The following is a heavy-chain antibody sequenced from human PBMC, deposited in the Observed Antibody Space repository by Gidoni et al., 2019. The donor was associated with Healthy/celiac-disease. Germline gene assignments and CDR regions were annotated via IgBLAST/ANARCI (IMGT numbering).Heavy chain of an antibody. CDR3: AREGNYESPAT. CDR2: IYHCGST. Sequence: QAQLQESGPGLVKPSETLSLTCTVSGYSISSGYYWGWIPQPPGKGLAWIGSIYHCGSTYYNPSLKSRVTISVDTSKNQFSLKLSSVTAADTAVYYCAREGNYESPATWGQGTLVTVSS. D-gene: IGHD1-7*01. CDR1: GYSISSGYY. J-gene: IGHJ4*02. V-gene: IGHV4-38-2*02.